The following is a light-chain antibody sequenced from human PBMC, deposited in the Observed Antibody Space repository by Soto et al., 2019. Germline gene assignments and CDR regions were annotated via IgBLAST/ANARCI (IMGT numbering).Light chain of an antibody. CDR2: SNY. Sequence: QSVLTQPPSASGTPGQRVTISCSGSSSNIGSKTVNWYQQLPGTAPKLLIYSNYQRPSGVPDRFSGSKYGTSASLAISGLQSEDEADYYCAAWDASLNSYVFGTGTKVTVL. CDR1: SSNIGSKT. CDR3: AAWDASLNSYV. V-gene: IGLV1-44*01. J-gene: IGLJ1*01.